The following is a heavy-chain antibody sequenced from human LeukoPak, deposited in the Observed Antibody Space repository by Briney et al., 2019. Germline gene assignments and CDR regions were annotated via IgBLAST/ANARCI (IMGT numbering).Heavy chain of an antibody. V-gene: IGHV1-2*02. J-gene: IGHJ4*02. CDR2: INPNSGGT. CDR1: GYIFSGYY. CDR3: ARTAGGKHFDY. Sequence: GSMKVSRQGSGYIFSGYYIHRGRQAPGQGVGWVGWINPNSGGTNYAQKFQGSVTMTRDTSISTAYMDLNRLTSDDTAVYYCARTAGGKHFDYWGQGTPVTVSS. D-gene: IGHD1-26*01.